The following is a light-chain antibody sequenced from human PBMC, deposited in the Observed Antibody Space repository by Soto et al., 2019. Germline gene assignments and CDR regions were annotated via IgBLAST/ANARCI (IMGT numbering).Light chain of an antibody. CDR1: QSVSSNY. CDR2: GAS. V-gene: IGKV3-20*01. Sequence: EIVMTQSPATLSVSPGERATLSCRASQSVSSNYLAWYQQKPGRAPRLLIYGASTRATAIPDRFSGSGSGTDFTLTIDRLEPEDSAVYYCQQYGSSSSWTFGQGTKVDIK. CDR3: QQYGSSSSWT. J-gene: IGKJ1*01.